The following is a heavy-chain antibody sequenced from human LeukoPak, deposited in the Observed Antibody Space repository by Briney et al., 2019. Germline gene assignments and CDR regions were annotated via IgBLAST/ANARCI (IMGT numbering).Heavy chain of an antibody. CDR2: VSPSGDIT. D-gene: IGHD7-27*01. CDR3: AKDIDWGRFDV. V-gene: IGHV3-23*01. J-gene: IGHJ2*01. CDR1: GFTFSSHG. Sequence: GGSLRLSCAASGFTFSSHGMDWVRQAPGMGLEWVSGVSPSGDITYYADSVKGGFAISRDNSRNTVYFQLNSLRADDTAVYYCAKDIDWGRFDVWGRGTLVTVSS.